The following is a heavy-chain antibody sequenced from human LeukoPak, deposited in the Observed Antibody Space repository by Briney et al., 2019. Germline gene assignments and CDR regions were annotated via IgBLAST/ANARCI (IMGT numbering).Heavy chain of an antibody. V-gene: IGHV3-30*18. CDR3: VKDGSSFTSGWHGFDY. CDR2: ISYDGSNQ. J-gene: IGHJ4*02. Sequence: PGGSLRLSCASAGFTFSNYALAWVRQAPGKGLEWVAVISYDGSNQYYVDSVKGRFTISRDNSKNTMYLQMNSLRAEDTAVYYCVKDGSSFTSGWHGFDYWGQGTLVSVSS. CDR1: GFTFSNYA. D-gene: IGHD6-19*01.